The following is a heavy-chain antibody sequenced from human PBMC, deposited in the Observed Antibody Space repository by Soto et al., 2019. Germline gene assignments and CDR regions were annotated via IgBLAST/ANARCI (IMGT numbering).Heavy chain of an antibody. CDR1: GCSVSGLY. CDR3: ARGGWSLDF. D-gene: IGHD6-19*01. V-gene: IGHV4-59*02. Sequence: PSETLSLTCTVSGCSVSGLYWSWIRQPPGRGLEWIGYSHSTGITNYNSSLESRVTISVDTSKNQVSLKVTSVTSADTAVYFCARGGWSLDFWGQGTLVTVSS. CDR2: SHSTGIT. J-gene: IGHJ4*02.